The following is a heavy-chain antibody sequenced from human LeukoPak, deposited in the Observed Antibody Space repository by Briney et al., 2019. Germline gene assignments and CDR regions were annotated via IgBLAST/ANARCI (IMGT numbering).Heavy chain of an antibody. Sequence: PGGSLRLSCTAYGFTFSAHIMNWVRQAPGKGLEWVSCIRGGSIYTYYADSMKGRFTISRDNAKNSLFLQMNSLRAEDTAVYYCARDAVAETDIDYWGQGTLVTVSS. D-gene: IGHD6-19*01. J-gene: IGHJ4*02. V-gene: IGHV3-21*01. CDR2: IRGGSIYT. CDR1: GFTFSAHI. CDR3: ARDAVAETDIDY.